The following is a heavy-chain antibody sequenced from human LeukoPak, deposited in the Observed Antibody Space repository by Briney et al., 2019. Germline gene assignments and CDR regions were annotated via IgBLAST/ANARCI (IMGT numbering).Heavy chain of an antibody. J-gene: IGHJ4*02. D-gene: IGHD3-10*01. CDR1: GGAFSGYY. CDR3: ARVMVRGVIITQYYFDY. V-gene: IGHV4-34*01. Sequence: PSETLSLTCAVYGGAFSGYYWSWIRQPPGKGLEWVGEINHSGSTNYNPSLKSRVTISVYTSKSQFSLKLSAVTAADTAVYYCARVMVRGVIITQYYFDYWGQGTLVTVSS. CDR2: INHSGST.